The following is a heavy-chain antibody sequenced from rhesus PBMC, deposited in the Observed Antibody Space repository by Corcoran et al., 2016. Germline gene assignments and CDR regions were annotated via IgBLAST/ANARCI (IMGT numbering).Heavy chain of an antibody. Sequence: VQLQESGPGLVMPSETLSLTCAVSTYSVSANSWICIRPAPGTGLEWIGYIYGTSGTTYYTPSLNRRVTISTDTSKNQFSLGLSSVTAADTAVYYCARVVDYDSGYYGYYFDYWGQGVLVTVSS. D-gene: IGHD3-28*01. CDR3: ARVVDYDSGYYGYYFDY. V-gene: IGHV4-165*01. J-gene: IGHJ4*01. CDR1: TYSVSANS. CDR2: IYGTSGTT.